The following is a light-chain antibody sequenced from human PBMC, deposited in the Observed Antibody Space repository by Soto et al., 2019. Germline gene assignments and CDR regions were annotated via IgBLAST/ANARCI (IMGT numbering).Light chain of an antibody. Sequence: EIGLTQSPGILSLSPGERASLSCWASQSISSSFLAWYQQKHGQAPRLLIYGASSRATGIPDRFSGTGYETDFNLTISRLETEDFAVYYCQQYDNSPITFGQGTRLEIK. CDR3: QQYDNSPIT. J-gene: IGKJ5*01. V-gene: IGKV3-20*01. CDR1: QSISSSF. CDR2: GAS.